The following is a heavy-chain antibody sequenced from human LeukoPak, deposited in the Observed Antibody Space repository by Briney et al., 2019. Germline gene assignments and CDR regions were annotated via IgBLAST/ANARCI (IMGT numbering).Heavy chain of an antibody. CDR3: ARDPDYDSSGYTFDY. D-gene: IGHD3-22*01. CDR1: GFTFSSYW. V-gene: IGHV3-7*01. Sequence: GGSLRLSGAASGFTFSSYWMSWVRQAPGKGLEWVANIKQVGSEKYYVDSVKGRFTISRDNAKNSLYLQMNSLRAEDTAVYYCARDPDYDSSGYTFDYWGQGTLVTVSS. CDR2: IKQVGSEK. J-gene: IGHJ4*02.